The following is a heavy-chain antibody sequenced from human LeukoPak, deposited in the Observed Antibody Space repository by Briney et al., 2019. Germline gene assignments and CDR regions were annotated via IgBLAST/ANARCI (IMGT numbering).Heavy chain of an antibody. Sequence: SETLSLTRAVYGGSFSGYYWSWIRQPPGKGLEWIGSIYYSGSTYYNPSLKSRVTISVDTSKNQFSLKLTSVTAADAAIYYCARGPNSTGWYPHWGQGTLVTVSS. CDR2: IYYSGST. J-gene: IGHJ4*02. V-gene: IGHV4-34*01. CDR1: GGSFSGYY. CDR3: ARGPNSTGWYPH. D-gene: IGHD6-19*01.